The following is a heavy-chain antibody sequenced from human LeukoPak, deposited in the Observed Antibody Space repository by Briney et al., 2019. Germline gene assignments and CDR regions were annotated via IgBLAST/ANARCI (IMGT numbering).Heavy chain of an antibody. J-gene: IGHJ4*02. V-gene: IGHV3-11*01. CDR1: GFTVSDYY. CDR3: ARVSYDSSGYYFDY. Sequence: GGSLRLSCAASGFTVSDYYMSWIRQAPGKGLEWVSYIISSGSSIYFADSVKGRFTISRDNAKNSLYLQMNSLRVEDTAVYYCARVSYDSSGYYFDYWGQGTLVTVSS. CDR2: IISSGSSI. D-gene: IGHD3-22*01.